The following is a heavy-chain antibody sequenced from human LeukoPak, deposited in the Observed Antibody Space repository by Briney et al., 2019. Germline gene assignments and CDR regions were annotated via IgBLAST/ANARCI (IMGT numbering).Heavy chain of an antibody. Sequence: SETLSLTCTVSGYSISSGYYWSWIRQPPGQGLEWIGYIFYSGSTNYNPSLKSRVTISVDTSKNQFSLKLSSVTAADTAVYYCARVYYSNSYDYWYFDLWGRGTLVTVSS. V-gene: IGHV4-61*01. D-gene: IGHD6-13*01. CDR3: ARVYYSNSYDYWYFDL. CDR1: GYSISSGYY. CDR2: IFYSGST. J-gene: IGHJ2*01.